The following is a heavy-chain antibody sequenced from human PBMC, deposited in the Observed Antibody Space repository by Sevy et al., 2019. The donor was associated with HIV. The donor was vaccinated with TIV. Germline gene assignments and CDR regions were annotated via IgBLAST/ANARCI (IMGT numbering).Heavy chain of an antibody. CDR3: ARDRPMVRGVRWFDP. J-gene: IGHJ5*02. V-gene: IGHV1-18*01. D-gene: IGHD3-10*01. Sequence: ASVKVSCKASGYTFTSYGISWVRQAPGQGLEWMGWISAYNGNTNYAQTLQGRVTMTTDTSTSTAYMELRSLRSDDTAVYYCARDRPMVRGVRWFDPWGQGTLVTVSS. CDR2: ISAYNGNT. CDR1: GYTFTSYG.